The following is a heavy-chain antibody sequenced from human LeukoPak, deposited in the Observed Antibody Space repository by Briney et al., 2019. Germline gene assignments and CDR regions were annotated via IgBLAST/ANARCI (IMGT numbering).Heavy chain of an antibody. D-gene: IGHD2-2*01. V-gene: IGHV1-2*02. Sequence: ASVKVSCKASGYTFTGYYMHWVRQAPGQGLEWMGWINPNSGGTNYAQKFQGRVTMTRDTSISTAYMELSRLRSDDTAVYYCPRGIVVVPAAGTLFDYWGQGTLVNVSS. CDR1: GYTFTGYY. CDR3: PRGIVVVPAAGTLFDY. J-gene: IGHJ4*02. CDR2: INPNSGGT.